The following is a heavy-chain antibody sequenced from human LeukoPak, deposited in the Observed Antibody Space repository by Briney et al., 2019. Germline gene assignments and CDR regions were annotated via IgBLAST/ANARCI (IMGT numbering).Heavy chain of an antibody. V-gene: IGHV4-39*01. CDR1: GGSISSSSNY. CDR3: ARHGGGGRVPPDY. Sequence: KSSETLSLTCTVSGGSISSSSNYWGWIRQPPRKGPEGIASFYYTGDTYHNPSLKSRVTISVDTSKNQFSLKLSSVTAADTAVYYCARHGGGGRVPPDYWGQGTLVTVSS. J-gene: IGHJ4*02. D-gene: IGHD3-16*01. CDR2: FYYTGDT.